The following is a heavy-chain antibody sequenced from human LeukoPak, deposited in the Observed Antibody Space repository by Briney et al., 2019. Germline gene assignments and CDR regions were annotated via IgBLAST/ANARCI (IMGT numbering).Heavy chain of an antibody. CDR1: GGSISRSGYC. CDR2: IYHSGST. J-gene: IGHJ5*02. D-gene: IGHD3-9*01. CDR3: ARCSGVRYFDWQTQANWFDP. Sequence: SETLSLTCTVSGGSISRSGYCWGWIRQPPGKGLEWIGSIYHSGSTYYNPSLKSRVTISVDTSKNQFSLKLSSVTAADTAVYYCARCSGVRYFDWQTQANWFDPWGQGTLVTVSS. V-gene: IGHV4-39*07.